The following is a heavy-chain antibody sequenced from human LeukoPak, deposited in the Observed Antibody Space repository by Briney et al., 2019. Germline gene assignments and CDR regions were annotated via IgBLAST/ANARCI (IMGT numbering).Heavy chain of an antibody. CDR3: GSDPPNSGYALDY. CDR1: GFNFKNYA. Sequence: GRSLRLSCAASGFNFKNYAMHWVRQAPGKGLEWVAFIWSDENNKYYADSVKGRFTISRDNSKNTLYLQMNSLRVEDTAVYYCGSDPPNSGYALDYWGQGTLVAVSS. V-gene: IGHV3-33*01. D-gene: IGHD3-22*01. CDR2: IWSDENNK. J-gene: IGHJ4*02.